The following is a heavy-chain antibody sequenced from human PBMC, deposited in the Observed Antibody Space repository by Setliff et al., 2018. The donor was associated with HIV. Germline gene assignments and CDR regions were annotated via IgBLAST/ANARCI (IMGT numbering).Heavy chain of an antibody. V-gene: IGHV4-4*07. CDR2: IYASIKSA. Sequence: SETLSLTCTVSGGSISGFYWSWFRQPAGKGLEWIGRIYASIKSANYNPSLKSRITMSVDTSENQLSLRLSSVTAADTAVYYCARVQMAYAAFDVWGQGTMVTVSS. D-gene: IGHD4-17*01. CDR1: GGSISGFY. J-gene: IGHJ3*01. CDR3: ARVQMAYAAFDV.